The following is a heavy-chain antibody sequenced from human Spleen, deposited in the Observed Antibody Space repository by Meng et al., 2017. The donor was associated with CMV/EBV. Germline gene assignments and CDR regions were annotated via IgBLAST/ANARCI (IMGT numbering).Heavy chain of an antibody. V-gene: IGHV1-69*05. CDR2: IIPIFGTA. CDR1: GGTFSSYA. D-gene: IGHD6-13*01. Sequence: SGGTFSSYAISWVRQAPGQGLEWMGGIIPIFGTANYAQKFQGRVTITTDESTNTAYMELSSLRSEDTAVYYCARSNVAAAGLDWYFDLWGRGTLVTVSS. J-gene: IGHJ2*01. CDR3: ARSNVAAAGLDWYFDL.